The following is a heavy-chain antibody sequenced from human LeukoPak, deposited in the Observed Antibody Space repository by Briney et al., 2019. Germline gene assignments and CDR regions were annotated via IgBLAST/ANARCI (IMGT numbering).Heavy chain of an antibody. CDR1: GYSFTNYW. J-gene: IGHJ3*02. CDR3: ASRSQTGAFDI. V-gene: IGHV5-51*01. Sequence: GESLKISCKGSGYSFTNYWIAWVRQMPEKGLEWMGVVYPGDSDARYSPSFQGQVTISADKSISTAYLQWSSLKASDTAMYYCASRSQTGAFDIWGQGTLVTVSS. CDR2: VYPGDSDA. D-gene: IGHD2-15*01.